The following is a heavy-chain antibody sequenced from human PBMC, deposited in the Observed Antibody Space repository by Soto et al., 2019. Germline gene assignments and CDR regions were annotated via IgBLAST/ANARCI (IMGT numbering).Heavy chain of an antibody. D-gene: IGHD4-17*01. J-gene: IGHJ3*02. V-gene: IGHV4-31*03. Sequence: PSETLSLTCTVSGGSISSGGYYWSWIRQHPGKGLEWIGYIYYSGSTYYNPSLKSRVTISVDTSKNQFSLKLSSVTAADTAVYYCASSPGPTVTTKGDAFDIWGQGTMVTVSS. CDR2: IYYSGST. CDR1: GGSISSGGYY. CDR3: ASSPGPTVTTKGDAFDI.